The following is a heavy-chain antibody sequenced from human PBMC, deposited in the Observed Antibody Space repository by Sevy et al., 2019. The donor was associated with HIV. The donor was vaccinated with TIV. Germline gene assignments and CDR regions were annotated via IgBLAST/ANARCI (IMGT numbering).Heavy chain of an antibody. V-gene: IGHV4-34*01. Sequence: SETLSLTCAVYGGSFSGYYWSWIRQPPGKGLEWIGEINHSGSTNYNPSLKSRVTISVDTSKNQFSLTLSSVTDADTAVYYCAGGYCSGGSCYSGELVWGQGTLVTVSS. CDR3: AGGYCSGGSCYSGELV. CDR2: INHSGST. D-gene: IGHD2-15*01. J-gene: IGHJ4*02. CDR1: GGSFSGYY.